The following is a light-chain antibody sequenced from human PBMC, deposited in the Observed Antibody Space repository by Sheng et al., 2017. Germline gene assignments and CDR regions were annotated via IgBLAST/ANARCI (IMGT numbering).Light chain of an antibody. Sequence: DIQMTQSPSSVSASVGEKVTITCRASQGISNWLAWYQQKPGKAPTLLIYVASSLQSGVPSRFSGSGYGTDFTLTISGLQPEDIATYYCLQYDHVPYTFGQGTQLEL. J-gene: IGKJ2*01. CDR2: VAS. CDR1: QGISNW. CDR3: LQYDHVPYT. V-gene: IGKV1-12*01.